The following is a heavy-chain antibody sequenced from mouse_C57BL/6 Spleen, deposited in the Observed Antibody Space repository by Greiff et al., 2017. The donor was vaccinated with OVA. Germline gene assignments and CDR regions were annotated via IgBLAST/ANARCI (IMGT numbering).Heavy chain of an antibody. J-gene: IGHJ1*03. Sequence: DVMLVESGGGLVQPKGSLKLSCAASGFSFNTYAMNWVRQAPGKGLEWVARIRSKSNNYATYYADSVKDRFTISRDDSESMLYLQMNNLKTEDTAMYYCVRQPVVGGYFDVWGTGTTVTVSS. D-gene: IGHD1-1*01. CDR2: IRSKSNNYAT. CDR1: GFSFNTYA. CDR3: VRQPVVGGYFDV. V-gene: IGHV10-1*01.